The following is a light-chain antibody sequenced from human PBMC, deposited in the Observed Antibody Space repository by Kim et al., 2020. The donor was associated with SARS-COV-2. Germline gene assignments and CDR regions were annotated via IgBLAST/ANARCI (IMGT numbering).Light chain of an antibody. CDR1: QSISSW. Sequence: ASVGDRVTITCRASQSISSWLAWYQQEPGKVPNLMIYKSSSLESGVPSRFSGSGSGTEFTLTISSLQPDDFATYYCQQYKSYPVTFGQGTKVDIK. CDR3: QQYKSYPVT. J-gene: IGKJ1*01. CDR2: KSS. V-gene: IGKV1-5*03.